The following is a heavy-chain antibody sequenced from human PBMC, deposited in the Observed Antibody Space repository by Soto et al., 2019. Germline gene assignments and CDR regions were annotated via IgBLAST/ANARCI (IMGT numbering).Heavy chain of an antibody. D-gene: IGHD1-1*01. CDR1: WDSVSSNSAA. CDR3: ARTVGWLDL. J-gene: IGHJ5*02. CDR2: TYYRSKWYK. Sequence: SQTLSLTCAISWDSVSSNSAAWNWIRQSPSRGLEWLGRTYYRSKWYKEYAASAKSRITINPDTSKNQFSLQLNSVSPEDTAVYYCARTVGWLDLFGQGTQVTVSS. V-gene: IGHV6-1*01.